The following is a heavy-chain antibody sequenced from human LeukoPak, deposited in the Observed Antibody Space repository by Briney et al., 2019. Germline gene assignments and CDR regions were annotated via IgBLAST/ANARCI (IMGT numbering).Heavy chain of an antibody. V-gene: IGHV4-59*01. CDR2: IYYSGTT. J-gene: IGHJ4*02. CDR1: GGSISTYY. CDR3: ARGRGGLLWFGEFNS. D-gene: IGHD3-10*01. Sequence: PSETLSLTCTVSGGSISTYYWNWIRQPPGKGLKWIGYIYYSGTTNYNPSLKSRVSMSVDTSKNQFSLKLSSVTAADTAVYYCARGRGGLLWFGEFNSWGQGTLVTVSS.